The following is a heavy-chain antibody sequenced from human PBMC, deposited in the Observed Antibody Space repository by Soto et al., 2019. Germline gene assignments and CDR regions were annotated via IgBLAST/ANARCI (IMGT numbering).Heavy chain of an antibody. V-gene: IGHV3-33*01. J-gene: IGHJ5*02. CDR3: ERDVVTAVAGSVNCFDP. Sequence: QVQLVESGGGVVQSGRSLTLSCAASGFSLRTSGMHWLRRAPGKGLEWVGFIWYDGTKRFYANSVKGRSTISKNNSNNLLYLQMSGLRAEATAVYYCERDVVTAVAGSVNCFDPWGQGTLVTVSS. CDR2: IWYDGTKR. D-gene: IGHD6-19*01. CDR1: GFSLRTSG.